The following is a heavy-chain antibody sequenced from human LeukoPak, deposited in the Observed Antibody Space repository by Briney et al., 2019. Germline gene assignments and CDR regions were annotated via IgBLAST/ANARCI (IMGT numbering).Heavy chain of an antibody. D-gene: IGHD2-15*01. CDR2: ISYSGSA. CDR1: GGSVSSGTNK. J-gene: IGHJ5*02. V-gene: IGHV4-61*01. CDR3: ATEVECSGGSCYSYGWFDP. Sequence: PSETLSLTCTVSGGSVSSGTNKWSWIRQPPGKGLEWIGDISYSGSATHNPSLRSRVTMSVDTSTNQFSLMLGSVTAADTAVYYCATEVECSGGSCYSYGWFDPWGQGTQVIVSS.